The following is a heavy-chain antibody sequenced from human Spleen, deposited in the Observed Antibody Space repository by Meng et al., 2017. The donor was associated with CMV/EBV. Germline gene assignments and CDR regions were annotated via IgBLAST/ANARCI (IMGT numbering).Heavy chain of an antibody. CDR1: GFTFSSYS. Sequence: EVQLVESGGGLVKPGGSLRLSCAASGFTFSSYSMNWVRQAPGKGLEWVSSISSSSSYIYYADSVKGRFTISRDNAKNSLYLQMNSLRAEDTAVYYCATIPIQLWVPFDYWGQGTLVTVAS. CDR3: ATIPIQLWVPFDY. D-gene: IGHD5-18*01. J-gene: IGHJ4*02. CDR2: ISSSSSYI. V-gene: IGHV3-21*01.